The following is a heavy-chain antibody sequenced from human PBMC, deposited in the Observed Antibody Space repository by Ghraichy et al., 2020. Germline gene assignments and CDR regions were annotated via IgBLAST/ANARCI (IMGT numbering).Heavy chain of an antibody. J-gene: IGHJ6*02. Sequence: GGPLRLSCAASGFTFSSYAMSWVRQAPGKGLEWVSAISGSGGSTYYADSVKGRFTISRDNSKNTLYLQMNSLRAEDTAVYYCAKYLSLGGDLQGVGVGMDVWGQGTTVTVSS. CDR1: GFTFSSYA. CDR2: ISGSGGST. D-gene: IGHD4-17*01. V-gene: IGHV3-23*01. CDR3: AKYLSLGGDLQGVGVGMDV.